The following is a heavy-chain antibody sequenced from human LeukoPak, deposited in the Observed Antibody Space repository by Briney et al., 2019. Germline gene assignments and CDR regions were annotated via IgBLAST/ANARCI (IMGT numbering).Heavy chain of an antibody. J-gene: IGHJ2*01. CDR1: GGSISSGDFY. V-gene: IGHV4-31*03. Sequence: SQTLSLTCTVSGGSISSGDFYWTWIRQHPGKGLEWIGYIYRSGSTYYNPSLKSRITISIDTSESLFSLNLSSVTAADTAVYYCARRTSEAPGWFFDLWGRGTLVTVSS. CDR3: ARRTSEAPGWFFDL. CDR2: IYRSGST.